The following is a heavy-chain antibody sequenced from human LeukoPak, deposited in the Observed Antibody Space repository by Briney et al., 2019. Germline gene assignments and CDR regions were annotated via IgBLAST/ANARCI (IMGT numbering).Heavy chain of an antibody. CDR1: GXTFSSYA. D-gene: IGHD2-15*01. Sequence: GGSLRLSCAASGXTFSSYAMTWVRQAPGKGLEWVSAISGSGGSTYYADSVKGRFTISRDNSKNTLYLQMNSLRAEDTAVYYCAKSPIVVVANDAFDIWGQGTMVTVSS. CDR2: ISGSGGST. J-gene: IGHJ3*02. CDR3: AKSPIVVVANDAFDI. V-gene: IGHV3-23*01.